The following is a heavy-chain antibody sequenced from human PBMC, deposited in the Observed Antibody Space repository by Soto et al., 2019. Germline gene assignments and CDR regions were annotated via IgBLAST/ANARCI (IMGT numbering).Heavy chain of an antibody. CDR1: GGSISSGGYY. D-gene: IGHD2-2*01. CDR2: IDYSGST. J-gene: IGHJ6*02. V-gene: IGHV4-31*03. CDR3: ARGLGYCSSTSCYYYYYYGMDV. Sequence: QVQLQESGPGLVKPSQTLSLTCTVSGGSISSGGYYWSWIRQQPGMGLEGIGYIDYSGSTYYNPSLKSRVTISVDTSKNQFSLKLSSVTAADKAVYYCARGLGYCSSTSCYYYYYYGMDVWGQGTTVTVSS.